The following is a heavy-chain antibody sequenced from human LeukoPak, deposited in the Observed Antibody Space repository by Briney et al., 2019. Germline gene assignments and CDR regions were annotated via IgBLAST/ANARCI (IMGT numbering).Heavy chain of an antibody. J-gene: IGHJ5*02. CDR2: VSGNGGST. D-gene: IGHD3-16*01. Sequence: GGSLRLSCVASGFTFSSYAMSWVRQAPGKGLEWVSAVSGNGGSTYYADSVKGRFTISRDNSKNTLYLQMNSLRAEDTAVYYCAKVAWGSGYWFDPWGQGTLVTVSS. V-gene: IGHV3-23*01. CDR3: AKVAWGSGYWFDP. CDR1: GFTFSSYA.